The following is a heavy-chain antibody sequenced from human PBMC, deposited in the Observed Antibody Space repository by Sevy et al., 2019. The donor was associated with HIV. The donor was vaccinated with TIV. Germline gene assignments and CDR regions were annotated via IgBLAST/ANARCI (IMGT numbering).Heavy chain of an antibody. CDR2: MNPNSGGR. J-gene: IGHJ3*02. CDR1: GSTFTSYD. V-gene: IGHV1-8*01. CDR3: ARGYYYDGNGDDAFDI. D-gene: IGHD3-22*01. Sequence: ASVKVSCKASGSTFTSYDINWVRQATGQGLEWMGWMNPNSGGRGYALKFQGRVTMTRDTSISTAYIELSSLRSEDTAVYYCARGYYYDGNGDDAFDIWGHGTMVTVSS.